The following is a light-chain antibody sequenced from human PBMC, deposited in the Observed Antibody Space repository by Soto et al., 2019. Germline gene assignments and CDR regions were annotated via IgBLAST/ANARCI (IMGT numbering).Light chain of an antibody. CDR1: QSISSW. J-gene: IGKJ1*01. V-gene: IGKV1-5*01. Sequence: DIQMTQSPSSLSATPGDRVTITFRASQSISSWLAWYQQKPGKAPKLLIYDASSLESGVPSRFSGSGSGTEFTLTISSLQPDDFATYYCQQYNSYWTFGQGTKVDI. CDR2: DAS. CDR3: QQYNSYWT.